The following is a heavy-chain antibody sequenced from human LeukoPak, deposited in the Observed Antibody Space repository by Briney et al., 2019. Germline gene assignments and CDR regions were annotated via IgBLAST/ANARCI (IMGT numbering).Heavy chain of an antibody. J-gene: IGHJ6*03. Sequence: PSETLSLTCSVSDDSITMYYWTWIRQPPGKGLEWIGYVDHTGSTNFNPSFNGRVSISRDTTKNLFSLRLRSVTAADTAVYFCARGRVSSSTWYSTYYYYFYMDVWGKGTTVTVSS. CDR3: ARGRVSSSTWYSTYYYYFYMDV. CDR1: DDSITMYY. CDR2: VDHTGST. V-gene: IGHV4-59*01. D-gene: IGHD1-1*01.